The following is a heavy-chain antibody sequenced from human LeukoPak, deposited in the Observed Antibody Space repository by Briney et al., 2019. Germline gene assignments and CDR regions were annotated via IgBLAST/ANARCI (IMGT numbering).Heavy chain of an antibody. V-gene: IGHV3-23*01. CDR3: AKGRDTSGRQNFDF. CDR1: GINFTSYA. D-gene: IGHD6-19*01. J-gene: IGHJ4*02. CDR2: ISASCSGT. Sequence: GALRLSCEASGINFTSYAMHWVRPAPGEGLGWGSSISASCSGTFYTDSMSGRFTISRDNAKKTLFLQMKNLRLGDTALYYCAKGRDTSGRQNFDFWGQGTLVTVSS.